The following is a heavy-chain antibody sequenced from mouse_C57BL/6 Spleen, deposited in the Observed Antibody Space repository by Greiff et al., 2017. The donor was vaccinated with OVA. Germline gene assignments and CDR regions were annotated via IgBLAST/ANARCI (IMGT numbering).Heavy chain of an antibody. D-gene: IGHD1-1*01. CDR2: ISYDGSN. CDR1: GYSITSGYY. J-gene: IGHJ1*03. V-gene: IGHV3-6*01. Sequence: EVKLQESGPGLVKPSQSLSLTCSVTGYSITSGYYWYWIRQFPGNKLEWMGYISYDGSNNYNPSLKNRISITRDTSKDQFFLKLNTVTTEDTATYYCARSGITTVVDWYFDVWGTGTTVTVSS. CDR3: ARSGITTVVDWYFDV.